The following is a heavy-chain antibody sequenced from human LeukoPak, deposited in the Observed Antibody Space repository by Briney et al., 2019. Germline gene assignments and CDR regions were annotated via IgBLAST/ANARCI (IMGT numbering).Heavy chain of an antibody. V-gene: IGHV4-34*01. J-gene: IGHJ6*03. CDR2: INHSGST. Sequence: SETLPLTCAVYGGSFSGYYWSWIRQPPGKGLEWIGEINHSGSTNYNPSLKSRVTISVDTSKNQFSLKLSSVTAADTAVYYCAREYYYYMDVWGKGTTVTVSS. CDR3: AREYYYYMDV. CDR1: GGSFSGYY.